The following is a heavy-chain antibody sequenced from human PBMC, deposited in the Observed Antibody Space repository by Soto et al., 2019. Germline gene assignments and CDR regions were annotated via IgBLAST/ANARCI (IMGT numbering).Heavy chain of an antibody. Sequence: PSETLSLTCAVYGGSFSSYYWSWIRQPPGKGLEWIGYIYYSGSTNYDPSLKSRVTISVDTSKNQFSLKLSSVTAADTAVYYCARQKGSSWYDYWGQGTLVTVSS. J-gene: IGHJ4*02. D-gene: IGHD6-13*01. CDR3: ARQKGSSWYDY. V-gene: IGHV4-59*08. CDR2: IYYSGST. CDR1: GGSFSSYY.